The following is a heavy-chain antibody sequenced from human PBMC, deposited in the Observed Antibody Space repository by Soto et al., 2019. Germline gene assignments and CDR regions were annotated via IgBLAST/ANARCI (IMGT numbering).Heavy chain of an antibody. CDR3: ARAGGGYRFDY. J-gene: IGHJ4*02. CDR1: GTSFGTYY. Sequence: QVRLQESGPGLVKPSETLSLTCAVSGTSFGTYYWSWIRQPPGKGLEWIGYIFYSGHLKYNPSLKSGLTISVAPPKNQISLSLTSVPAADTAVYYCARAGGGYRFDYWGQGALVTVSS. CDR2: IFYSGHL. D-gene: IGHD1-26*01. V-gene: IGHV4-59*01.